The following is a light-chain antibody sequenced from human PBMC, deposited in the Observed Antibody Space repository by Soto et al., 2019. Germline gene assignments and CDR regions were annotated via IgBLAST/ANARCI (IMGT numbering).Light chain of an antibody. CDR2: GAS. J-gene: IGKJ1*01. CDR1: QGISSN. CDR3: QQYYNLPWT. V-gene: IGKV3-15*01. Sequence: EMLMTQSPSSLSASAGERATLSCRASQGISSNLAWYQQKPGQAPKLLIYGASTMHTGVPSRFSGSGSGTDFTLTISSLQPEDFATYYCQQYYNLPWTFGQGTKVDIK.